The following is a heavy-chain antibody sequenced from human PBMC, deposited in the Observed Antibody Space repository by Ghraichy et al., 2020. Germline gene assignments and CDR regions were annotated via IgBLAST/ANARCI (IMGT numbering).Heavy chain of an antibody. CDR2: TYYRSKWYN. D-gene: IGHD1-26*01. CDR3: AREKWYYGMDV. Sequence: SQTLSLTCVISGDSLSTNTAAWIWIRQSPSRGLEWLGKTYYRSKWYNDYAVSVKSRITVNPDTSKNQLSLQLSSVTPEDTAVYYCAREKWYYGMDVWCHGTTVTVSS. V-gene: IGHV6-1*01. J-gene: IGHJ6*02. CDR1: GDSLSTNTAA.